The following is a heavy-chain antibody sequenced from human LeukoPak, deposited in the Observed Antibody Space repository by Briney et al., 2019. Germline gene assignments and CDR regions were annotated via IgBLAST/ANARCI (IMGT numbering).Heavy chain of an antibody. D-gene: IGHD3-3*01. Sequence: GGSLRLSCAASGFTFSSYAMSWVRQAPGKGLEWVSAISGSGGSTYYADSVKGRFTISRDNSKNTLYLQMNSLRAEDTAVYYCAKATIFGVVTKFDYWGQGTLVTVSP. J-gene: IGHJ4*02. V-gene: IGHV3-23*01. CDR3: AKATIFGVVTKFDY. CDR2: ISGSGGST. CDR1: GFTFSSYA.